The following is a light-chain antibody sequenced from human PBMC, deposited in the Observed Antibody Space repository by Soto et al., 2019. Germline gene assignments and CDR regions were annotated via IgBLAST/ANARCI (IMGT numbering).Light chain of an antibody. CDR1: SSDVGGYNY. Sequence: QSALTQPPSASGSPGQSVTISCTGTSSDVGGYNYVSWYQQYPGRAPKFMIYEVTKRPSGVPDRFSGSKSGNTASLTVSELQAEDEADYYCSSYAASNNFYFVFGGGTKVTVL. CDR3: SSYAASNNFYFV. V-gene: IGLV2-8*01. J-gene: IGLJ3*02. CDR2: EVT.